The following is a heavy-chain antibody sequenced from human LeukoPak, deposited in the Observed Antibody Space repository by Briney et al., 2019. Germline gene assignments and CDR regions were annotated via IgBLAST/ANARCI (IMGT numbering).Heavy chain of an antibody. CDR2: ISAYNGNT. J-gene: IGHJ4*02. CDR3: ARGGLYGDYPLQYFDY. CDR1: GYTFTSYG. Sequence: ASVKVSCKASGYTFTSYGMSWVRQAPGQGLEWMGWISAYNGNTNYAQKLQGRVTMNTDTSTSTAYMELGSLRSDDTAVYYCARGGLYGDYPLQYFDYWGQGPLVSVSS. D-gene: IGHD4-17*01. V-gene: IGHV1-18*01.